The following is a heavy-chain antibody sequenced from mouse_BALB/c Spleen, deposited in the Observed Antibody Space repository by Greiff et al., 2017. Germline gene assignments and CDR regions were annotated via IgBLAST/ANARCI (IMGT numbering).Heavy chain of an antibody. V-gene: IGHV2-4-1*01. Sequence: VMLVESGPGLVQPSQSLSITCTVSGFSLTSYGVHWVRQSPGKGLEWLGVIWSGGSTDYNAAFISRLSISKDNSKSQVFFKMNSLQADDTAIYYCAPQLGRGWYFDVWGAGTTVTVSS. J-gene: IGHJ1*01. CDR1: GFSLTSYG. D-gene: IGHD4-1*02. CDR3: APQLGRGWYFDV. CDR2: IWSGGST.